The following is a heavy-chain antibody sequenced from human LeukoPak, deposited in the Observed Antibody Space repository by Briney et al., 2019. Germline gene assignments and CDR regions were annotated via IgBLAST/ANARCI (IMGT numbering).Heavy chain of an antibody. CDR1: GYSISSGYY. CDR2: IYHSGST. Sequence: SETLSLTCTVSGYSISSGYYWGWIRQPPGKGLEWFGSIYHSGSTYYNPSLKSRVTISVDTSKNQISLKLSSVTAADTAVYYCARDTYYYDSSGYWNWFDPWGQGTLVTVSS. J-gene: IGHJ5*02. D-gene: IGHD3-22*01. CDR3: ARDTYYYDSSGYWNWFDP. V-gene: IGHV4-38-2*02.